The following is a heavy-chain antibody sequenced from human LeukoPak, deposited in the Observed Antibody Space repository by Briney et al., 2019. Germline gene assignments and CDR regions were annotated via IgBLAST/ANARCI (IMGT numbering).Heavy chain of an antibody. J-gene: IGHJ4*02. CDR3: ARVRVGHSSSWAYFDY. V-gene: IGHV4-59*01. CDR2: IYYSGST. CDR1: GFSISNYY. D-gene: IGHD6-13*01. Sequence: TPSETLSLTCTVSGFSISNYYWSWIRQPPGKGLKWIGYIYYSGSTNYNHSLKSRVTISVDTSKNKFSLKLSSVTAADTAVYYCARVRVGHSSSWAYFDYWGQGTLVTVSS.